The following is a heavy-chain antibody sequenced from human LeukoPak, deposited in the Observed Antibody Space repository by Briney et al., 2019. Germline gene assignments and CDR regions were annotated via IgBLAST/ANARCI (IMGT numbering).Heavy chain of an antibody. CDR2: IHHTGST. CDR3: ASGYWFLDL. Sequence: PSETLSLTCAVSGGSISSGGYSWTWIRQPPGKGLEWIGYIHHTGSTYYKPSLKSRVTISVDRSKNQFSLKLTSVTAADTAVYYCASGYWFLDLWDRGTLVIVSS. V-gene: IGHV4-30-2*01. J-gene: IGHJ2*01. CDR1: GGSISSGGYS.